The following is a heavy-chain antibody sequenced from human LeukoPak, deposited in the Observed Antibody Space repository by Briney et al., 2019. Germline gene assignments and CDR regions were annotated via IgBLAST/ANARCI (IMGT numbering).Heavy chain of an antibody. CDR2: IKQDGSEK. D-gene: IGHD2-15*01. J-gene: IGHJ2*01. CDR3: ARVLVGFDL. Sequence: GGSLRLSCAASGFTFSSYAMHWVRQAPGKGLEWVANIKQDGSEKYYVDSVKGRFTISRDNAKNSLYLQMNSLRAEDTAVYYCARVLVGFDLWGRGTLVTVSS. CDR1: GFTFSSYA. V-gene: IGHV3-7*01.